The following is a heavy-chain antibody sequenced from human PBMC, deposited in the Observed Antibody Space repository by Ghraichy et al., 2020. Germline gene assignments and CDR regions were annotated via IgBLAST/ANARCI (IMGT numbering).Heavy chain of an antibody. CDR3: ARGGLVPADY. V-gene: IGHV1-18*01. CDR2: ISGYNGNT. J-gene: IGHJ4*02. CDR1: GYTFTSYG. D-gene: IGHD2-2*01. Sequence: ASVKVSCKASGYTFTSYGVSWVRQAPGQGLEWMGWISGYNGNTNYVQNIQGRVTMSTDTSTSTAYMELRSLRSDDTAVYYCARGGLVPADYWGQGTLVTVSS.